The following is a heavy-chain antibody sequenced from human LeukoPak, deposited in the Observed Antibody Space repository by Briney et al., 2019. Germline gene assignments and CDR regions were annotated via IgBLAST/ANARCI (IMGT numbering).Heavy chain of an antibody. CDR3: ARVKVLRYFDWLSIYFDY. CDR2: IKHSGST. Sequence: SETLSLTCAVDGGSFSGYYWSWIRQPPGRGLEWIGEIKHSGSTNYNPSLKSRVTISVDTSKNQFSLKLSSVTAADTAVYYCARVKVLRYFDWLSIYFDYWGQGTLVTVSS. V-gene: IGHV4-34*01. D-gene: IGHD3-9*01. CDR1: GGSFSGYY. J-gene: IGHJ4*02.